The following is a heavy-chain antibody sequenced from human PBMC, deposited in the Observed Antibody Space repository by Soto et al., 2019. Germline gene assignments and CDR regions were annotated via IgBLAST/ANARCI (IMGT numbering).Heavy chain of an antibody. V-gene: IGHV1-46*01. CDR2: INPSGGST. CDR3: AREDNIVVVTAYYYYGMYV. J-gene: IGHJ6*02. Sequence: ASVKVSCKASGYTFTSYYMHWVRQAPGQGLEWMGIINPSGGSTSYAQKFQGRVTMTRDTSTSTVYMEPSSLRSEDTAVYYCAREDNIVVVTAYYYYGMYVWGQGTTVTVSS. D-gene: IGHD2-21*02. CDR1: GYTFTSYY.